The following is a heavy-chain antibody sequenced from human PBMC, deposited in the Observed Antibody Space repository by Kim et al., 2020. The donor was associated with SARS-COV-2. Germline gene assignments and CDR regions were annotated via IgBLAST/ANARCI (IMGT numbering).Heavy chain of an antibody. J-gene: IGHJ6*02. CDR3: ARRPDGEDYYYYGMDV. Sequence: SVKDRFTISRDNARNSLYRQVNSLRAEDTAVYYCARRPDGEDYYYYGMDVWGQGTTVTVSS. V-gene: IGHV3-21*01. D-gene: IGHD4-17*01.